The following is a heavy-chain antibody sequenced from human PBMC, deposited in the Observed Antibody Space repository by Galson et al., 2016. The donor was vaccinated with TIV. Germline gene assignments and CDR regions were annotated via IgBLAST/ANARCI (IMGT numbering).Heavy chain of an antibody. J-gene: IGHJ4*02. V-gene: IGHV1-18*01. CDR1: GYTFSNFA. CDR3: ARYSSTSSRRFDY. CDR2: MSAYSGAS. Sequence: QSGAEVKNPGASVKVSCKASGYTFSNFAITWVRQAPGQGLEWMGYMSAYSGASNYAQEFQGRVTITTDTSTSTAYIELRNLRFDDTAVYYCARYSSTSSRRFDYWGQGTLVTVSA. D-gene: IGHD6-6*01.